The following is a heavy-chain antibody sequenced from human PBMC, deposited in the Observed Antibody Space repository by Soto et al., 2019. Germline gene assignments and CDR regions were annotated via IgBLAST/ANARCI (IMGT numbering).Heavy chain of an antibody. J-gene: IGHJ3*02. CDR2: TYYRSKWYN. D-gene: IGHD6-19*01. V-gene: IGHV6-1*01. Sequence: SQTLSLTCAISGDRVSSNSAAWNWIRQSPSRGLEWLGRTYYRSKWYNDYAVSVKSRITINPDTSKNQFSLQLNSVTPEDTAVYYCARDLSQWLATGAAFDIWGQGTMVTVSS. CDR1: GDRVSSNSAA. CDR3: ARDLSQWLATGAAFDI.